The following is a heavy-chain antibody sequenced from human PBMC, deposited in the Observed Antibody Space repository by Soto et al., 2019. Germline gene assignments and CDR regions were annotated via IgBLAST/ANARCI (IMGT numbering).Heavy chain of an antibody. J-gene: IGHJ4*02. D-gene: IGHD6-13*01. CDR2: IYYSGST. V-gene: IGHV4-31*03. CDR1: GGYISGGGYY. CDR3: ARATAAANPFDY. Sequence: SVTLSLTCTVSGGYISGGGYYWIWIRQHPGKGLEWIGYIYYSGSTYYNPSLKSRVTISVDTSKNQFSLKLSSVTAADTAVYYCARATAAANPFDYWGQGTLVTVSS.